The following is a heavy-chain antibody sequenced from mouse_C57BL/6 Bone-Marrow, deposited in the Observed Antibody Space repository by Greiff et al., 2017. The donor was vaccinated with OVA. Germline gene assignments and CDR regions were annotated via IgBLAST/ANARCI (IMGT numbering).Heavy chain of an antibody. D-gene: IGHD2-4*01. CDR2: IRNKANGYTT. CDR1: GFTFTDYY. Sequence: EVKLVESGGGLVQPGGSLSLSCAASGFTFTDYYMSWVRQPPGKALEWLGFIRNKANGYTTEYSASVKGRFTISRDNSQSILYLQMNALRAEDSATYYCARSSYDYDEDYWGQGTTLTVSS. CDR3: ARSSYDYDEDY. V-gene: IGHV7-3*01. J-gene: IGHJ2*01.